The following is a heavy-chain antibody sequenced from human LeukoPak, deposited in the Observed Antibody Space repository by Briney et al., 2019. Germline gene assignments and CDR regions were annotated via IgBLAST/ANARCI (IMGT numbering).Heavy chain of an antibody. CDR3: AREGVGGIAAAGLTGSIEYYYYYMDV. Sequence: RPGGSLRLSCAASGFTFDDYGMSWVRQAPGKGLEWVSGINWNGGSTGYADSVKGRFTISRDNAKNSLYLQMNSLRAEDTALYYCAREGVGGIAAAGLTGSIEYYYYYMDVWGKGTTVTVSS. J-gene: IGHJ6*03. D-gene: IGHD6-13*01. CDR2: INWNGGST. V-gene: IGHV3-20*04. CDR1: GFTFDDYG.